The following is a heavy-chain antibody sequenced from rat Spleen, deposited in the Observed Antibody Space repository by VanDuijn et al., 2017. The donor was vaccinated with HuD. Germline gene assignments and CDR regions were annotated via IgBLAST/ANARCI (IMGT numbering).Heavy chain of an antibody. J-gene: IGHJ4*01. CDR2: INKDSSKV. CDR3: AREYTTEYYYFRLVMDA. Sequence: EVKLVESGGGLVQPGRSLKLSCAVSGFNFNDHWMGWVRQAPGKGLEWIGEINKDSSKVKYSPSMKEKFTISRDNAQNTLYLQMSKLGSEDTAIYYSAREYTTEYYYFRLVMDAGGQGASVTVSS. V-gene: IGHV4-2*01. CDR1: GFNFNDHW. D-gene: IGHD1-6*01.